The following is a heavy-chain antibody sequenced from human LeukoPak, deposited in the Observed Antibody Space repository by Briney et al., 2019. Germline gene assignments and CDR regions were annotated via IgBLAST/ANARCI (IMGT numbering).Heavy chain of an antibody. CDR1: GFTFSSYS. D-gene: IGHD1-26*01. CDR2: ISTSSSYI. Sequence: GGSLRLSCVASGFTFSSYSMNWVRQAPGKGLEWVSSISTSSSYIYYADSVKGRFTISRDNAKNSLYLQMNSLRAEDTAVYYCARARSYSGSLNWGQGTLVTVSS. V-gene: IGHV3-21*01. CDR3: ARARSYSGSLN. J-gene: IGHJ4*02.